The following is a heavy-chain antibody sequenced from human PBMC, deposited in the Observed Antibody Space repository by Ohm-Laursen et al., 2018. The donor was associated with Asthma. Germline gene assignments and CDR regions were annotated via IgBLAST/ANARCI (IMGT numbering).Heavy chain of an antibody. CDR2: FSGSGGST. D-gene: IGHD6-19*01. V-gene: IGHV3-23*01. CDR3: ARDVIAVAGTSHYFDY. Sequence: SLRLSCTASGFTFSSSAMSWVRQAPGKGLEWVSTFSGSGGSTYYGDSVKGRFTISRDNSKNTLYLQMNSLRAEDTAVYYCARDVIAVAGTSHYFDYWGQGTLVTVSS. J-gene: IGHJ4*02. CDR1: GFTFSSSA.